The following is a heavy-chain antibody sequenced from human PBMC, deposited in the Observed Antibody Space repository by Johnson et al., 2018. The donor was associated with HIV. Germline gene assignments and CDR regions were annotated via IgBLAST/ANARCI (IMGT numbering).Heavy chain of an antibody. D-gene: IGHD3-16*01. CDR1: GFPFSNAC. Sequence: VQLVESGGGVVQPGGSLRLSCAASGFPFSNACMNWVRQGPGKGLEWVAVISYDGSNQYCADSVKGRFTISRDNSNKTVYLQMNSLGPEDTAVYYCAKPPSMGADAFDIWGQGTMVTVSS. CDR3: AKPPSMGADAFDI. J-gene: IGHJ3*02. CDR2: ISYDGSNQ. V-gene: IGHV3-30*18.